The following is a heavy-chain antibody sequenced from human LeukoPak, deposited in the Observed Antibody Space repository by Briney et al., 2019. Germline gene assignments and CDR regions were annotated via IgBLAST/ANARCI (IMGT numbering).Heavy chain of an antibody. CDR1: GASPSKSC. J-gene: IGHJ4*02. CDR3: ASSVCYQNPFDN. V-gene: IGHV4-59*01. D-gene: IGHD5/OR15-5a*01. CDR2: IYHIGST. Sequence: SETLSLTCTVSGASPSKSCWNWVRPPPGKALEWIGCIYHIGSTNYTPSLNSRVTMSLNTSTNQFSFILRSVTTADTAVNYCASSVCYQNPFDNWGKGTPVTVSS.